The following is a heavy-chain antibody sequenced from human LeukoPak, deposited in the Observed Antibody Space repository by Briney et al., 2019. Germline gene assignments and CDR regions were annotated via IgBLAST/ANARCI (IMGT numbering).Heavy chain of an antibody. D-gene: IGHD6-19*01. Sequence: PGGSLRLSCAASGFTFSSYGMHWVRQAPGKGPEWVAVIWYDGSNKYYADSVKGRFTISRDNSKNTLYLQMNSLRAEDTAVYYCARVRTGYSSGWYSAFDYWGQGTLVTVSS. CDR2: IWYDGSNK. CDR1: GFTFSSYG. CDR3: ARVRTGYSSGWYSAFDY. J-gene: IGHJ4*02. V-gene: IGHV3-33*01.